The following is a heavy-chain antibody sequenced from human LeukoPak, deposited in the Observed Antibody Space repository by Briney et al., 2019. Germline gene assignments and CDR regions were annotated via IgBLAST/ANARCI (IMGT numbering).Heavy chain of an antibody. CDR3: TTDMYIVVVPATLDY. V-gene: IGHV3-15*01. Sequence: KPGGSLRLSCAASGFTFSNAWMSWVRQAPGKGLEWVGRIKSKTDGGTTDYAAPVKGRFTISRDDSKNTLYLQMNSLKTEDTAVYYCTTDMYIVVVPATLDYWGQGTLVTVSS. D-gene: IGHD2-2*01. J-gene: IGHJ4*02. CDR1: GFTFSNAW. CDR2: IKSKTDGGTT.